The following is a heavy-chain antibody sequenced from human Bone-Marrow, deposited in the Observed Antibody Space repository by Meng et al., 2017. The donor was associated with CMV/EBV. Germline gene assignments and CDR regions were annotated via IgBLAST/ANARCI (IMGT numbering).Heavy chain of an antibody. Sequence: GGSLRLSCAASGFTFSSYAMSWVRQAPGKGLEWVSAISGSGGSTYYADSVKGRFTISRDNSKNTLYLQMNSLRAEDTAVYYCAKVGGAGRCYYYYGMDVWGQGTTVTGSS. D-gene: IGHD3-10*01. J-gene: IGHJ6*01. CDR2: ISGSGGST. CDR3: AKVGGAGRCYYYYGMDV. V-gene: IGHV3-23*01. CDR1: GFTFSSYA.